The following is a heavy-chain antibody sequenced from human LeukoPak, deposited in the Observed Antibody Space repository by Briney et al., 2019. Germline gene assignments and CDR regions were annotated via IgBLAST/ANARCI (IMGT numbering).Heavy chain of an antibody. V-gene: IGHV4-30-2*01. D-gene: IGHD6-13*01. CDR1: GGSISSGGYS. CDR3: ARGGFRAAAGTALWY. J-gene: IGHJ4*02. Sequence: PSQTLSLTCAVSGGSISSGGYSWSWIRQPPGKGLEWIGYIYHSGSTYYNPSLKSRVTISVDRSKNQFSLKLSSVTAADTAVYFCARGGFRAAAGTALWYWGQGTLVTVSS. CDR2: IYHSGST.